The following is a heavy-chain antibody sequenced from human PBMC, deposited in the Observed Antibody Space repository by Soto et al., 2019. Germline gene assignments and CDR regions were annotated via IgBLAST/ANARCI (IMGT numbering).Heavy chain of an antibody. J-gene: IGHJ4*02. CDR2: IIPIFGTA. D-gene: IGHD3-22*01. CDR3: ASHYDSSGYYYRGLDY. CDR1: GGTFSSYA. Sequence: QVQLVQSGAEVKKPESSVKVSCKASGGTFSSYAISWVRQAPGQGLEWMGGIIPIFGTADYAQKFQGRVTITADESTSTGNMELSSLRSEDTAVYYCASHYDSSGYYYRGLDYWGQGTLVTVSS. V-gene: IGHV1-69*12.